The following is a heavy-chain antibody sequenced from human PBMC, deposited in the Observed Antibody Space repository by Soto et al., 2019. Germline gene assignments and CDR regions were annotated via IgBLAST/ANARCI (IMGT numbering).Heavy chain of an antibody. CDR2: IGSRGESYAT. CDR1: GFTFGASA. CDR3: TRWGTSGPQFDY. J-gene: IGHJ4*02. Sequence: PGGSLRLSCAASGFTFGASALQWVRQASGKGLEWLGRIGSRGESYATTYDVSVKGRFTISRDDSKKTAYLQMNSLKTEDTAVYYCTRWGTSGPQFDYWGQGILVTVSS. V-gene: IGHV3-73*01. D-gene: IGHD6-19*01.